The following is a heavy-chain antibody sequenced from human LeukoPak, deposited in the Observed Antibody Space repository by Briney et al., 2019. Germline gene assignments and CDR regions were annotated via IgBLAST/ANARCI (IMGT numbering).Heavy chain of an antibody. J-gene: IGHJ4*02. Sequence: SETLSLTCTVSGYSISSGYYWGWIRQPPGKGLEWIGSIYHSGSTYYNPSLKSRVTISVDTSKNQFSLKLSSVTAADTAVYYCARMGRAGGFDYWGQGTLVTVSS. V-gene: IGHV4-38-2*02. D-gene: IGHD3-16*01. CDR3: ARMGRAGGFDY. CDR1: GYSISSGYY. CDR2: IYHSGST.